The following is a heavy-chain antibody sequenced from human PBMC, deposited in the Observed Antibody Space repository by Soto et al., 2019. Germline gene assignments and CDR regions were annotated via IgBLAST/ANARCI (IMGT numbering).Heavy chain of an antibody. Sequence: ASVKVSCKASGYTFTSYYIYWVRQAPGQGLEWMGLINPDGGSTSNAHKFQGRVTMTRDTSTSAVYMELSSLRSEDTAVYYCARAYYDSSGYLDYFGQGTLVTVSS. CDR1: GYTFTSYY. CDR3: ARAYYDSSGYLDY. J-gene: IGHJ4*02. CDR2: INPDGGST. V-gene: IGHV1-46*01. D-gene: IGHD3-22*01.